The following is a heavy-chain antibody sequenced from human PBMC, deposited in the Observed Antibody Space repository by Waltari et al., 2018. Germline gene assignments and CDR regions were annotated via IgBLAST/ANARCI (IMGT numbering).Heavy chain of an antibody. V-gene: IGHV3-30*02. Sequence: QVQLAESGGGVVQPGGSLRLSCAASGFTFSDYAMHWVRQAPGKGPEWVTLITYDGSNKYYADSVKGRFTISRDDSKNTLHLQMNSLRDEDTAIYYCARERRGYYAEYWGQGTLVTVSS. CDR1: GFTFSDYA. CDR2: ITYDGSNK. CDR3: ARERRGYYAEY. J-gene: IGHJ4*02.